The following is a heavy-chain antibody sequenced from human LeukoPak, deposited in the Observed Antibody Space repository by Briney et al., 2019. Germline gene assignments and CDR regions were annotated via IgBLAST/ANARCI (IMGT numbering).Heavy chain of an antibody. J-gene: IGHJ6*02. CDR2: INPNSGGT. CDR1: GYTFTGYY. CDR3: ARDPYCSSTSCYRAGMDV. V-gene: IGHV1-2*02. Sequence: ASVKVSCKASGYTFTGYYMHWARQAPGQGLEWMGWINPNSGGTNYAQKFQGRVTMTRDTSISTAYMELSRLRSDDTAVYYCARDPYCSSTSCYRAGMDVWGQGTTVTVSS. D-gene: IGHD2-2*01.